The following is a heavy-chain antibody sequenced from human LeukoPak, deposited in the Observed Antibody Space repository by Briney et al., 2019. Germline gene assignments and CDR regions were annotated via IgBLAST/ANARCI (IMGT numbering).Heavy chain of an antibody. Sequence: ASVKVSCKASGYTFTGYYMHWVRQAPGQGLEWMGRINPNSGGTNYAQKFQGRVTMTRDTSISTAYMELSRLRTDDTAVYYCKRDAYSRSYSYYFDYWGQGTLVTVSS. CDR3: KRDAYSRSYSYYFDY. CDR2: INPNSGGT. J-gene: IGHJ4*02. D-gene: IGHD1-26*01. V-gene: IGHV1-2*06. CDR1: GYTFTGYY.